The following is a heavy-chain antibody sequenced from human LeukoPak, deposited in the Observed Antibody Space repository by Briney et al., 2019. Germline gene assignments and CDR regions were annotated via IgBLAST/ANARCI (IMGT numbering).Heavy chain of an antibody. V-gene: IGHV4-59*08. D-gene: IGHD3-22*01. J-gene: IGHJ4*02. CDR2: IYYSGST. CDR1: GGSISSYY. Sequence: PSETLSLTRSVSGGSISSYYWSWIRQPPGRGLERIGYIYYSGSTNYNPSLKSRVTISVDTSKNLFSLKLSSVTAADTAVFYCARHLSDHYDSSGYYFDSWGQGTLVTVSS. CDR3: ARHLSDHYDSSGYYFDS.